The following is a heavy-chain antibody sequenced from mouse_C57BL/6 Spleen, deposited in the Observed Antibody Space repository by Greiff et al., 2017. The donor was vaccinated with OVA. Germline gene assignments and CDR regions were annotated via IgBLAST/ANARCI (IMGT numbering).Heavy chain of an antibody. Sequence: QVQLQQPGAELVKPGASVKLSCKASGYTFTSYWMHWVKQRPGQGLEWIGMIHPNSGSTNYNEKFKSKATLTVDKSSSTAYMQLSILTSEDSADYYGARSRATFTTVVAMDYWGQGTTLTVSS. CDR2: IHPNSGST. CDR1: GYTFTSYW. J-gene: IGHJ2*01. V-gene: IGHV1-64*01. D-gene: IGHD1-1*01. CDR3: ARSRATFTTVVAMDY.